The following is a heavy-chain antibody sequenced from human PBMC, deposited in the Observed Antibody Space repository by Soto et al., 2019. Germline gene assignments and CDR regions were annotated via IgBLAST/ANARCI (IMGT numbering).Heavy chain of an antibody. D-gene: IGHD3-22*01. CDR1: GFTFSSYA. CDR3: AKDWKYYYDSSGYPRMGY. J-gene: IGHJ4*02. V-gene: IGHV3-23*01. CDR2: ISGSGGST. Sequence: GGSLRLSCAASGFTFSSYAMSWVRQAPGKGLEWVSAISGSGGSTYYTDSVKGRFTISRDNSKNTLYLQMNSLRAEDTAVYYCAKDWKYYYDSSGYPRMGYWGQGTLVTVSS.